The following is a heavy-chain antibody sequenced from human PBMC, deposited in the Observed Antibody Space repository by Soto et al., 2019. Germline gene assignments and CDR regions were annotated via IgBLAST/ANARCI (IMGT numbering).Heavy chain of an antibody. D-gene: IGHD2-21*01. V-gene: IGHV4-4*07. J-gene: IGHJ5*02. CDR1: GVSISTYY. CDR2: IYPNGSP. CDR3: ARVGMIGTILGSWFGP. Sequence: QVQLQESGPGLVKPSETLSLTCAVSGVSISTYYWTWIRHPAGKGLEWIGRIYPNGSPNYNPSLKSRVTISVDPSKNHFSLNLRSVTAADTAVYYCARVGMIGTILGSWFGPWGRGTLVTVSS.